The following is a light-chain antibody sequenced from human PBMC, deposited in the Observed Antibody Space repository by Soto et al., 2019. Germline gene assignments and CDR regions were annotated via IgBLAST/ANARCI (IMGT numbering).Light chain of an antibody. CDR3: QKYNSAPWT. Sequence: DIQMTQSPSSLSASVGDRVTITCRASRDISNYLAWYQQKPGKVPKLLIYAASTLQAGVPSRFSGSGSGTDFTLSISSLQPEDVATYYCQKYNSAPWTFGQGTKVEI. CDR1: RDISNY. CDR2: AAS. J-gene: IGKJ1*01. V-gene: IGKV1-27*01.